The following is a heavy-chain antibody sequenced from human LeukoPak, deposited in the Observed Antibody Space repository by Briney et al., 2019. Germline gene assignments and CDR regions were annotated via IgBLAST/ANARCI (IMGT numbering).Heavy chain of an antibody. V-gene: IGHV3-21*01. CDR2: ISSSSSYI. Sequence: GGSLRLPCAASGFTFSSYSMNWVRQAPGKGLEWVSSISSSSSYIYYADSVKGRFTISRDNAKNSLYLQMNSLRAEDTAVYYCARDAVSGSYYAIDYWGQGTLVTVSS. J-gene: IGHJ4*02. D-gene: IGHD1-26*01. CDR1: GFTFSSYS. CDR3: ARDAVSGSYYAIDY.